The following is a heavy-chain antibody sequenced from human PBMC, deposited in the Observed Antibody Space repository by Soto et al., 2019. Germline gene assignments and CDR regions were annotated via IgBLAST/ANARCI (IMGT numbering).Heavy chain of an antibody. CDR2: IIPILGIA. CDR3: ARDYGVYYYYYYYMDV. D-gene: IGHD4-17*01. Sequence: QVQLVQSGAEVKKPGSSVKVSCKASGGTFSSYTISWVRQAPGQGLEWMGRIIPILGIANYAQKFQGRVTITADKSTSTAYMELSSLRSEDTAVYYCARDYGVYYYYYYYMDVWGKGTTVTVSS. J-gene: IGHJ6*03. V-gene: IGHV1-69*08. CDR1: GGTFSSYT.